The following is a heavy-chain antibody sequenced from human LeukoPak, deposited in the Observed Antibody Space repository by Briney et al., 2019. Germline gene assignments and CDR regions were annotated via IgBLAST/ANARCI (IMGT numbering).Heavy chain of an antibody. V-gene: IGHV4-61*02. J-gene: IGHJ4*02. CDR2: IYTSGST. CDR1: GGSISSGSYY. CDR3: ARDRPLTWARDRTQTTDY. Sequence: PSETLSLTCTVSGGSISSGSYYWSWIRQPAGKGLEWIGRIYTSGSTNYNPSLKSRVTISVDTSKNQFSLKLSSVTAADTAVYYCARDRPLTWARDRTQTTDYWGQGTLVTVSS. D-gene: IGHD1-1*01.